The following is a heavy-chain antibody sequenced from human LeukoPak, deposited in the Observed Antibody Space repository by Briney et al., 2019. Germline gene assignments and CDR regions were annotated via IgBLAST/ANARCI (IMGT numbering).Heavy chain of an antibody. CDR3: ARDRLVWAALLSIAAAGGEDAFDI. Sequence: VASVTVSCKASGYTFTSYGISWVRQAPGQGLEWMGWISAYNGNTNYAQKLQGRVTMTTDTSTSTAYMELRSLRSDDTAVYYCARDRLVWAALLSIAAAGGEDAFDIWGQGTMVTVSS. D-gene: IGHD6-13*01. J-gene: IGHJ3*02. V-gene: IGHV1-18*01. CDR2: ISAYNGNT. CDR1: GYTFTSYG.